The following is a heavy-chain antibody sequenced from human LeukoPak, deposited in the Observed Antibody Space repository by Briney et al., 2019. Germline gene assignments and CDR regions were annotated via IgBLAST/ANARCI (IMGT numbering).Heavy chain of an antibody. CDR2: IYTTGST. J-gene: IGHJ5*02. CDR3: ARGKYYYDSNNYYRYFDT. Sequence: SETLSLTCTVSGGSISSYYWSWIRQPAGKGLEWIGRIYTTGSTNYNPSLKSRVPMSVDTSKNQFSLKLSSVTAADTAVYYCARGKYYYDSNNYYRYFDTWGQGTLVTVSS. CDR1: GGSISSYY. D-gene: IGHD3-22*01. V-gene: IGHV4-4*07.